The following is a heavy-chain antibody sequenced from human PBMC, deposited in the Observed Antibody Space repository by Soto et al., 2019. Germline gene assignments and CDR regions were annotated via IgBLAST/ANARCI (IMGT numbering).Heavy chain of an antibody. CDR2: ISYSGTT. J-gene: IGHJ5*02. D-gene: IGHD5-18*01. Sequence: SETLSLTCTVSGYSISSNNNYWSWIRQPPGEGLEWIGFISYSGTTSYSPSLKSRVAISLDTSKNQFSLSLSSVTAADTAVYYCARGRGYSYGLDPWGQGTLVTVSS. CDR3: ARGRGYSYGLDP. CDR1: GYSISSNNNY. V-gene: IGHV4-30-4*01.